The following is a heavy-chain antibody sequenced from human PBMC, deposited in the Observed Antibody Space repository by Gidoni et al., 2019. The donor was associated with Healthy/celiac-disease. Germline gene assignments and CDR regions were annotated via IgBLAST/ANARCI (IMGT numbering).Heavy chain of an antibody. CDR3: ARHFYGDYNWFDP. CDR2: IYYSGST. J-gene: IGHJ5*02. D-gene: IGHD4-17*01. V-gene: IGHV4-39*01. Sequence: QLQLQESGPGLVQPSETLSLTCPVSGGSISSSSYYGGWIRQPPGKGLGSIGSIYYSGSTYYNPSLKSRVTISVDTSKNQFSLKLSSVTAADTAVYYCARHFYGDYNWFDPWGQGTLVTVSS. CDR1: GGSISSSSYY.